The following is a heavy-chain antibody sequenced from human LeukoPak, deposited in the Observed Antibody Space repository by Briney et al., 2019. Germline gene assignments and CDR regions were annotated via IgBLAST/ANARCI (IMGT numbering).Heavy chain of an antibody. CDR2: ISAYNGNT. Sequence: ASVKVSCKASGYTFTSYGISWVRQAPGQGLEWMGWISAYNGNTNYAQKLQGRVTMTTDTSTSTAYMELRSLRSDDTAVYYCARRIRYSSGWHLADYWGQGTLVTVSS. D-gene: IGHD6-19*01. CDR3: ARRIRYSSGWHLADY. V-gene: IGHV1-18*01. CDR1: GYTFTSYG. J-gene: IGHJ4*02.